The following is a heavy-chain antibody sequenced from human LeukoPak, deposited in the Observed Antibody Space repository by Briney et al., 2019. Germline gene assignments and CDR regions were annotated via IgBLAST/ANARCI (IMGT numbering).Heavy chain of an antibody. CDR2: IIPILGIA. Sequence: ASVKVSCKASGGTFSSYAISWVRQAPGQGLEWMGRIIPILGIANYAQKFQGRVTITADKSTSTAYMELSSLRSGDTAVYYCARDRKYFDWFPRIWYFDLWGRGTLVTVSS. CDR3: ARDRKYFDWFPRIWYFDL. CDR1: GGTFSSYA. J-gene: IGHJ2*01. D-gene: IGHD3-9*01. V-gene: IGHV1-69*04.